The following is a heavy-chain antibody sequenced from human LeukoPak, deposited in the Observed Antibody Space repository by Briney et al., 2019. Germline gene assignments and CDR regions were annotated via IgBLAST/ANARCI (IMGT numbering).Heavy chain of an antibody. D-gene: IGHD1-1*01. CDR1: GFTFSSYA. Sequence: GGSLRLSCAASGFTFSSYAMHWVRQAPGKGLEWVAVISYDGSNKYYADSVKGRFTISRDNSKNTLYLQMNSLRAEDTAVYYCARERTGTPDYRGQGTLVTVSS. CDR3: ARERTGTPDY. J-gene: IGHJ4*02. V-gene: IGHV3-30*01. CDR2: ISYDGSNK.